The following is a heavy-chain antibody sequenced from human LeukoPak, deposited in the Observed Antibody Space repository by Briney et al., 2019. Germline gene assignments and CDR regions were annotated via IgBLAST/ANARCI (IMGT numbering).Heavy chain of an antibody. D-gene: IGHD5-18*01. CDR1: GLTFDDYG. CDR3: ARHSSYSYGPYYMDV. Sequence: GGSLRLSCAASGLTFDDYGMRWVSHAPGQGLESVSGISWNGGSTGYADSVKGRFTISRDNAKHALYLQMNSLRAEDTALYYCARHSSYSYGPYYMDVWGKGTTGTVSS. CDR2: ISWNGGST. J-gene: IGHJ6*03. V-gene: IGHV3-20*04.